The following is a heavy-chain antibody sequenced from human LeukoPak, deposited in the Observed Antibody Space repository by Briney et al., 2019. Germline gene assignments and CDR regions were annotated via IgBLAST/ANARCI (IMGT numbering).Heavy chain of an antibody. CDR3: ARGGESTVTTSYYYYMDV. J-gene: IGHJ6*03. CDR1: GGTFSGYA. CDR2: IIPIFGTA. Sequence: SVKVSCKASGGTFSGYAISWVRQAPGQGLEWMGGIIPIFGTANYAQEFQGRVTITTDESTSTAYMELSSLRSEDTAVYYCARGGESTVTTSYYYYMDVWGKGTTVTVSS. V-gene: IGHV1-69*05. D-gene: IGHD4-17*01.